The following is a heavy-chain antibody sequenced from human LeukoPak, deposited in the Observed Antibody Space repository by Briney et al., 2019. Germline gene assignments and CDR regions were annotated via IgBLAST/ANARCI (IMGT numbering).Heavy chain of an antibody. CDR3: AKDLEGLYCSSTSCFGVFDI. V-gene: IGHV3-48*01. D-gene: IGHD2-2*01. J-gene: IGHJ3*02. CDR1: GFIFSSYS. Sequence: GGSLRLSCAASGFIFSSYSMDWVRQAPGKGLEWVSYINSGSSTIYYADSVKGRFTISRDNSKNTLYLQMNSLRAEDTAVYYCAKDLEGLYCSSTSCFGVFDIWGQGTMVTVSS. CDR2: INSGSSTI.